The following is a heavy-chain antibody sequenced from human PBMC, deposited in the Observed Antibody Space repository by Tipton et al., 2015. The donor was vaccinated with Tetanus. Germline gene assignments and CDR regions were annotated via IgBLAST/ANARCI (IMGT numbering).Heavy chain of an antibody. V-gene: IGHV4-34*01. CDR1: GGSFSGYY. CDR3: ARDRGVTSPFGSYYYGMDV. J-gene: IGHJ6*02. Sequence: LRLSCAVYGGSFSGYYWSWIRQPPGKGLEWIGEINHSGSTNYNPSLKSRVTISVDTSKNQFSLKLSSVTAADTAVYYCARDRGVTSPFGSYYYGMDVWGQGTTVTVSS. CDR2: INHSGST. D-gene: IGHD2-21*02.